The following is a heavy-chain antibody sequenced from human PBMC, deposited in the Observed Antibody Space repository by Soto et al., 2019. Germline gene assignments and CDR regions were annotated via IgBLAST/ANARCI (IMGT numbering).Heavy chain of an antibody. CDR3: ATVFSSGYSSGEGY. CDR2: IIPIFGTA. J-gene: IGHJ4*02. Sequence: QVQLVQSGAEVKKPGSSVKVSCKASGGTFSSYAISWVRQAPGQGLEWMGGIIPIFGTANYAQKFQGRVTITADESTSTDYMELSSLRSEDTAVYYCATVFSSGYSSGEGYWGQGTLVTVSS. CDR1: GGTFSSYA. V-gene: IGHV1-69*01. D-gene: IGHD6-19*01.